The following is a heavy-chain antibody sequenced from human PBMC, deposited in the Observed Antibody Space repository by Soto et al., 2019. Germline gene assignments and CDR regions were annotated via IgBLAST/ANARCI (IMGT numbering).Heavy chain of an antibody. J-gene: IGHJ3*01. V-gene: IGHV3-53*01. D-gene: IGHD1-26*01. CDR2: IYSGGST. Sequence: EVQLVESGGGLIQPGGSLRLSCAASGFTVSSNYMSWVRQAPGKGLEWVSIIYSGGSTYYADSVKGRFTMSRDNSKKTLYLQMNSLRAEDTAVYYWASGRGLLLASNWGQGTMVTVSS. CDR1: GFTVSSNY. CDR3: ASGRGLLLASN.